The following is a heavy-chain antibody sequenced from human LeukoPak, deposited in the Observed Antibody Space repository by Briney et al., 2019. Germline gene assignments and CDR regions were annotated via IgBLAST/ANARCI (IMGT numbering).Heavy chain of an antibody. Sequence: SETLSLTCTVSGGSISSGGYYWSWIRQHPGKGLEWIGYIYYSGSTYYNPSLKSRVTIPVDTSKNQFSLKLSSVTAADTAVYYCARGGYCSGGSCYWFDPWGQGTLVTVSS. J-gene: IGHJ5*02. CDR1: GGSISSGGYY. CDR2: IYYSGST. D-gene: IGHD2-15*01. V-gene: IGHV4-31*03. CDR3: ARGGYCSGGSCYWFDP.